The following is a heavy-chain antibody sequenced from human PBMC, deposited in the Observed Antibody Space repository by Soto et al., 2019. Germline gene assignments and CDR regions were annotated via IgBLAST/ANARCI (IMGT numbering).Heavy chain of an antibody. J-gene: IGHJ4*02. CDR1: GFTFSSYA. V-gene: IGHV3-23*01. CDR2: ISGSGGST. Sequence: GGSLRLSCAASGFTFSSYAMSWVRQAPGKGLEWVSAISGSGGSTYYADSVKGRFTISRDNSKNTLYLQMNSLRAEDTAVYYCAKEFFERLGLWFGELTRGFDYWGQGTLVTISS. D-gene: IGHD3-10*01. CDR3: AKEFFERLGLWFGELTRGFDY.